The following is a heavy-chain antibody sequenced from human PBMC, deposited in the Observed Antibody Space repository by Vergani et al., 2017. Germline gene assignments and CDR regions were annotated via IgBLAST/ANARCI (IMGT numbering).Heavy chain of an antibody. Sequence: QVQLQQWGAGLLKPSETLSLTCAVYGGSFSGYYWSWIRQPPGKGLEWVGEINHSGSTNYNPSLQSRVTISVDTSKNQFSLKLRSVTAADTAVYYCARRGVEMATTSGMDGWGQGTTVTVSS. V-gene: IGHV4-34*01. J-gene: IGHJ6*02. CDR3: ARRGVEMATTSGMDG. D-gene: IGHD5-24*01. CDR2: INHSGST. CDR1: GGSFSGYY.